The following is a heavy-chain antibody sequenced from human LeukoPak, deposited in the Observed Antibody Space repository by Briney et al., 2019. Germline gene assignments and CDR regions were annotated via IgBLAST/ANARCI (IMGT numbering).Heavy chain of an antibody. V-gene: IGHV5-51*01. D-gene: IGHD5-18*01. Sequence: GESLKISCKGSGYSFTSYWIGWVRQMPGKGLEWMGIIYPGDSDTRYSPSFHGQVTISADKSIRAAYLQWSSLKASDTAMYYCARPGSVVDTARIDYWGQGTLVTVSS. CDR2: IYPGDSDT. J-gene: IGHJ4*02. CDR1: GYSFTSYW. CDR3: ARPGSVVDTARIDY.